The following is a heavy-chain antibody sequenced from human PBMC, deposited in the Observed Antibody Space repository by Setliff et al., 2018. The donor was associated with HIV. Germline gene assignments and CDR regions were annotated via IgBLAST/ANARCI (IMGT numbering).Heavy chain of an antibody. D-gene: IGHD3-10*01. V-gene: IGHV4-61*02. J-gene: IGHJ4*02. Sequence: SETLSLTCTVSGGSSSSATYSWIWIRQPAGKGLEYIGLIYTSGNTRYNPSLKSRLSISVDTSKNQISLKLSSVTAADTAVYYCARLVEVRGAANDYFDCWGQGTLVTVSS. CDR2: IYTSGNT. CDR1: GGSSSSATYS. CDR3: ARLVEVRGAANDYFDC.